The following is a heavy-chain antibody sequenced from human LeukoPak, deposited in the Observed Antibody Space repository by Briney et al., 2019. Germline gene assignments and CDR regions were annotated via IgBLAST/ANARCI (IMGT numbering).Heavy chain of an antibody. D-gene: IGHD4-23*01. V-gene: IGHV1-2*02. CDR2: INPNSGGT. J-gene: IGHJ6*03. Sequence: ASVKVSCKASGYTFTGYYMHWVRQAPGQGLEWMGWINPNSGGTNYAQKFQGRVTMTRDTSISTVYMELSRLRSDDTAVYYCARARHRSTVVTPHRYYYYMDVWGKGTTVTISS. CDR3: ARARHRSTVVTPHRYYYYMDV. CDR1: GYTFTGYY.